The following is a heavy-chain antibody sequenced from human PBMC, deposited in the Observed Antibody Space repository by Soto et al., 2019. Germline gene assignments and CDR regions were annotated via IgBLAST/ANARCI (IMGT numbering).Heavy chain of an antibody. CDR2: IIPIFGTA. D-gene: IGHD1-26*01. J-gene: IGHJ6*02. CDR1: GGTFSSYA. CDR3: ARVFVGATDYHYGMDV. Sequence: SVKVSCKASGGTFSSYAISWVRQAPGQGLEWMGGIIPIFGTANYAQKFQGRVTITADESTSTAYMELSSLRSEDTAVYYCARVFVGATDYHYGMDVWGQGTTVTVSS. V-gene: IGHV1-69*13.